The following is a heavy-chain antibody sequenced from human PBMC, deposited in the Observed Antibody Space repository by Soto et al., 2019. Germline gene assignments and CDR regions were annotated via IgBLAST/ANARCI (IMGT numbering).Heavy chain of an antibody. CDR3: EHMIEGAFFEK. CDR2: VYWDDDK. CDR1: CVSIINRGMG. V-gene: IGHV2-5*02. D-gene: IGHD2-21*01. Sequence: SVRXLVNNTHPLTLRLTFSCVSIINRGMGVGCIRQPPGKALEWLALVYWDDDKRYSPSLKSRLTITNDNSKKQVLITMTYMDPLDKATYYCEHMIEGAFFEKWGQGTLVTVYS. J-gene: IGHJ4*02.